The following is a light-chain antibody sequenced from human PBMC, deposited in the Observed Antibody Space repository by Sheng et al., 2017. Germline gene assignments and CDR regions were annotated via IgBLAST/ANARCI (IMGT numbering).Light chain of an antibody. Sequence: DIQMTQSPSPLSASVGDRVTIACQASQDIGSYLNWYQQKPGKAPKLLIYGASNLQTGVPSRFSGSGSGTDFTFTINSLQPEDVATYYCQQYDGLITFGPGTIVDIE. CDR2: GAS. V-gene: IGKV1-33*01. CDR3: QQYDGLIT. CDR1: QDIGSY. J-gene: IGKJ3*01.